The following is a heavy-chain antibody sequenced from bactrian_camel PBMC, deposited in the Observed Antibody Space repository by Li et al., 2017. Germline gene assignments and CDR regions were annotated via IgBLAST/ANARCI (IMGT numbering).Heavy chain of an antibody. D-gene: IGHD5*01. J-gene: IGHJ6*01. Sequence: HVQLVESGGGLVQPGGSLGLSCAASGFAFSRVAMSWVRQAPGKGLEWVSSIYMDDGNTYHADSVKGRFTISKDNALNTLYLQMNNLKPEDTAMYYCAAARTLTDWARSRGYWGQGTQVTVS. CDR2: IYMDDGNT. CDR3: AAARTLTDWARSRGY. CDR1: GFAFSRVA. V-gene: IGHV3S7*01.